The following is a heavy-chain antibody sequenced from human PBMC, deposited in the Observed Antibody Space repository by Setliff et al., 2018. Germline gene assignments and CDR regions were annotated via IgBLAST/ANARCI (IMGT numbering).Heavy chain of an antibody. J-gene: IGHJ4*02. CDR3: TSGYPIDY. V-gene: IGHV1-8*02. CDR2: MNPNSGNT. CDR1: GDPFNAYG. Sequence: ASVKVSCKASGDPFNAYGVSWVRQAPGQGLEWMGWMNPNSGNTGYAQKFQGRVTMTRNTSISTAYMELSSLRSEDTAVYYCTSGYPIDYWGQGTLVTVSS.